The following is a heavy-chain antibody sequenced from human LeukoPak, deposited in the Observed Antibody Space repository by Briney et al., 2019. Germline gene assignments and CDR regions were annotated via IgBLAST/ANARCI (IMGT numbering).Heavy chain of an antibody. CDR3: AVLYISSSRLYSAMDV. CDR2: IYYSGST. CDR1: GGSISSSTYY. Sequence: PSETLSLTCTVSGGSISSSTYYWGWIRQPPGKGLEWIGSIYYSGSTYYKPSLKSRVTISVDTSKNQFSLKLSSVTAADTAVYYCAVLYISSSRLYSAMDVWGQGTTVTVSS. V-gene: IGHV4-39*01. D-gene: IGHD6-6*01. J-gene: IGHJ6*02.